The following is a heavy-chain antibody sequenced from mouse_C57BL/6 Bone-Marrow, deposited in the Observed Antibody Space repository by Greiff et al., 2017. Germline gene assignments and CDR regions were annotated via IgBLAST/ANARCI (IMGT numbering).Heavy chain of an antibody. V-gene: IGHV1-50*01. CDR1: GYTFTSYW. D-gene: IGHD4-1*01. Sequence: VQLQQPGAELVKPGASVKLSCKASGYTFTSYWMQWVKQRPGQGLEWIGEIDPSDSYTNYNQKFKGKATLTVDTSSSTAYMQLSSLTSEDSAVYYCASWDVGFAYWGQGTLVTVSA. J-gene: IGHJ3*01. CDR3: ASWDVGFAY. CDR2: IDPSDSYT.